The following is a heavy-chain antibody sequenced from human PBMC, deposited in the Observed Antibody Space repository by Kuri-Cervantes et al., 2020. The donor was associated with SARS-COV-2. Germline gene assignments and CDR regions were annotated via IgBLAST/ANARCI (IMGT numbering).Heavy chain of an antibody. V-gene: IGHV3-23*01. J-gene: IGHJ6*02. CDR2: ISGSGGST. D-gene: IGHD6-13*01. Sequence: GGSLKIPCATSGFTFSNYAMNWVRQAPGKGLEWVSAISGSGGSTYHADSVKGRFTISRDNSKKTLYLQMNSLRAEDTAVYYCARHSLAAAGNYHYYGMDVWGQGTTVTVSS. CDR3: ARHSLAAAGNYHYYGMDV. CDR1: GFTFSNYA.